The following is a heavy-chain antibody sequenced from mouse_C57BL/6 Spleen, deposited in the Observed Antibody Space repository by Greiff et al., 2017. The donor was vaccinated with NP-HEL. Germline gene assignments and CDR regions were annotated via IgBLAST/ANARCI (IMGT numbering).Heavy chain of an antibody. Sequence: EVHLVESGGGLVQPKGSLKLSCAASGFTFNTYAMHWVRQAPGKGLEWVARIRSKSSNNASYDADSVKDRFTISRDNAQSKLYLQMNNLKAEDTAMYDCEREDLDVWGTGTTVTVSS. J-gene: IGHJ1*03. CDR1: GFTFNTYA. V-gene: IGHV10-3*01. CDR3: EREDLDV. CDR2: IRSKSSNNAS.